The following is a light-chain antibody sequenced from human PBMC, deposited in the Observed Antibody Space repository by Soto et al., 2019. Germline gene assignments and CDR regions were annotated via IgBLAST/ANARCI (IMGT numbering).Light chain of an antibody. J-gene: IGKJ4*01. CDR3: QQRSNWLT. V-gene: IGKV3-11*01. CDR1: QSVSSY. Sequence: EIVLTQSPATLSLSPGERATLSCRASQSVSSYLAWYQQKPGQAPRLLIYDASNRATDIPARFSGSGSGTDFTLTIGSLEPEDFAVYYCQQRSNWLTFGGGTKVEIK. CDR2: DAS.